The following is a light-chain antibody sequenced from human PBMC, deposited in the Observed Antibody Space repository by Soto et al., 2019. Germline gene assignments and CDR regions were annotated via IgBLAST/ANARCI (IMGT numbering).Light chain of an antibody. CDR2: LEGSGSY. Sequence: QSVLTQSSSASASLGSSVKLTCTLSSGHSSYIIAWHQQQPGKAPRYLMKLEGSGSYNKGSGVPDRFSGSGSGADRYLTISNLQFEDEADYYRETWDSDTRVFGGGTKLTVL. J-gene: IGLJ3*02. CDR1: SGHSSYI. CDR3: ETWDSDTRV. V-gene: IGLV4-60*02.